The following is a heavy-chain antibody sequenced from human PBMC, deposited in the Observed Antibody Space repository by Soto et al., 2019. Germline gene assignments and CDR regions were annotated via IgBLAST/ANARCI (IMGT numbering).Heavy chain of an antibody. CDR3: ARYRAGKYSSSWSHHDY. Sequence: GESLKISCKGSGYSFTSYWISWVRQMPGKGLEWMGRIDPSDSYTNYSPSFQGHVTISADKSISTAYLQWSSLKASDTAMYYCARYRAGKYSSSWSHHDYSGQGSLVTGSS. CDR1: GYSFTSYW. J-gene: IGHJ4*02. CDR2: IDPSDSYT. D-gene: IGHD6-13*01. V-gene: IGHV5-10-1*01.